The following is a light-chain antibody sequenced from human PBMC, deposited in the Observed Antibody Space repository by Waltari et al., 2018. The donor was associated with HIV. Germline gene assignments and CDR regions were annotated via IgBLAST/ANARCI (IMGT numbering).Light chain of an antibody. CDR1: VTSGHH. J-gene: IGLJ2*01. CDR3: LLSFAGARPVV. Sequence: VTSGHHPYWFQQKSGQAPRTLIYDTFNKHSWTPARFSGSLLGGKAALTLSGAQPEDEAEYFCLLSFAGARPVVFGGGTNLTVL. V-gene: IGLV7-46*01. CDR2: DTF.